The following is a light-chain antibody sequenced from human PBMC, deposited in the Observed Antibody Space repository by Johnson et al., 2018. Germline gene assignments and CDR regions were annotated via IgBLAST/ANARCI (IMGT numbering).Light chain of an antibody. J-gene: IGLJ1*01. CDR3: GTWDSSLSAGNV. V-gene: IGLV1-51*02. CDR1: SSNIGNNY. Sequence: QSVLTQPPSVSAAPGQKVTISCSGSSSNIGNNYVSWYQQLPGTAPKLLIYENNKRPSGIPDRFSGSKSATSATLGMTGLQTRDEADYYCGTWDSSLSAGNVFGTGTKVTVL. CDR2: ENN.